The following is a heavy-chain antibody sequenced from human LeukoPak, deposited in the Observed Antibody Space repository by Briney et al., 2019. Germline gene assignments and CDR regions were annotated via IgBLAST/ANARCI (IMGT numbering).Heavy chain of an antibody. CDR3: ARDQSFGYDFWSGPTGYGYYFDY. D-gene: IGHD3-3*01. V-gene: IGHV3-23*01. Sequence: PGGSLRLSCAASGFTFSSYAMSWVRQAPGKGLEWVSAISGSGGSTYYADSVKGRFTISRDNSKNTLYLQMNSLRAEDTAVYYCARDQSFGYDFWSGPTGYGYYFDYWGQGTLVTVSS. CDR2: ISGSGGST. J-gene: IGHJ4*02. CDR1: GFTFSSYA.